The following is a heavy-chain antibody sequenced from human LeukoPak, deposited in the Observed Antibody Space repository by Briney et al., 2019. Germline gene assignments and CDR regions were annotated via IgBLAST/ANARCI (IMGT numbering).Heavy chain of an antibody. J-gene: IGHJ4*02. Sequence: GGSLRLSCAASGFTSGFTFDDYGMNWVRQVPGKGLEWVSGISRDGGRTGYADSVQGRFTISRDNSRNSLHLQMNSLRVEDTAFYYCVKDSNYDFWSGYYKGFDDWGQGTLVTVSS. CDR1: GFTFDDYG. CDR2: ISRDGGRT. V-gene: IGHV3-20*04. D-gene: IGHD3-3*01. CDR3: VKDSNYDFWSGYYKGFDD.